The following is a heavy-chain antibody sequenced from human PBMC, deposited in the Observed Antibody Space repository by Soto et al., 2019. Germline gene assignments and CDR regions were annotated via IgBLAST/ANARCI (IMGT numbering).Heavy chain of an antibody. J-gene: IGHJ6*02. CDR1: GYTFTSDG. CDR3: ASSYYGSGNPKDYYYGMDV. D-gene: IGHD3-10*01. Sequence: ASVKVSCKASGYTFTSDGISWVRQAPGQGLEWMGWINGYNGNTKYSQKFQGRVTITRDTSASTAYMELSSLRSEDTAVYYCASSYYGSGNPKDYYYGMDVWGQGTTVTVSS. V-gene: IGHV1-3*01. CDR2: INGYNGNT.